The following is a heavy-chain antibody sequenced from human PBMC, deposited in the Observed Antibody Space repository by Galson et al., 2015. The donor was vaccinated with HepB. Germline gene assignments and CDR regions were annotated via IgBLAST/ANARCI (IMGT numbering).Heavy chain of an antibody. D-gene: IGHD1-26*01. CDR1: GGSFSGYY. Sequence: ETLSLTCAVYGGSFSGYYWSWIRQPPGKGLEWIGEINHSGSTNYNPSLKSRVTISVDTSKNQFSLKLSSVTAADTAVYYCARHHSVGATDPPDYWGQGTLVTVSS. CDR2: INHSGST. V-gene: IGHV4-34*01. J-gene: IGHJ4*02. CDR3: ARHHSVGATDPPDY.